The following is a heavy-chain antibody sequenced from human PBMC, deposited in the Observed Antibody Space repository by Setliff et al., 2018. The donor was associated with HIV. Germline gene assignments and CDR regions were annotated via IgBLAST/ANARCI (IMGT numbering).Heavy chain of an antibody. CDR3: VKGYDVLTANPDS. CDR1: GFTFSDDY. V-gene: IGHV3-11*01. CDR2: ISGSGSVI. D-gene: IGHD3-9*01. J-gene: IGHJ4*02. Sequence: GGSLRLSCAASGFTFSDDYMSWIRQIPGKGLEWVSYISGSGSVIFYADAVKGRFTISRDNAKNSLYLQMNSLRAEDTAVYYCVKGYDVLTANPDSWGQGTLVTVSS.